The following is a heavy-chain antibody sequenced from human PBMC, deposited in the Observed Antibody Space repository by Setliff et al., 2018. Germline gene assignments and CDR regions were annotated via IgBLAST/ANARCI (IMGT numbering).Heavy chain of an antibody. Sequence: GASVKVSCKASGYTFTGYYMHWVRQAPGQGLEWMGIIDPSGDYTNYAQKFQGRVTMTRDTSTTTVSLKLNSVTAADTALYYCARHVKVATEYFDCWGQGTLVTVSS. V-gene: IGHV1-46*01. CDR3: ARHVKVATEYFDC. CDR2: IDPSGDYT. CDR1: GYTFTGYY. J-gene: IGHJ4*02. D-gene: IGHD5-12*01.